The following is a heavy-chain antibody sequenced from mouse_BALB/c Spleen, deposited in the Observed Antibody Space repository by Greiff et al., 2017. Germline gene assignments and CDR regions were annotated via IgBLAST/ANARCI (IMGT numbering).Heavy chain of an antibody. Sequence: EVQVVESGGGLVKPGGSLKLSCAASGFTFSDYYMYWVRQTPEKRLEWVATISDGGSYTYYPDSVKGRFTISIDNAKNNLYLQMSSLKSEDTAMYDCAREIYSYGSSPFAYWGQGTLVTVSA. CDR1: GFTFSDYY. D-gene: IGHD1-1*01. CDR2: ISDGGSYT. J-gene: IGHJ3*01. CDR3: AREIYSYGSSPFAY. V-gene: IGHV5-4*02.